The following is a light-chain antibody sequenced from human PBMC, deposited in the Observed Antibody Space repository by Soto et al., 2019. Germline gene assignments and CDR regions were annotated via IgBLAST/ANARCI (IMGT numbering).Light chain of an antibody. V-gene: IGKV3-15*01. J-gene: IGKJ2*01. Sequence: ETVMTQSPVTLSVSPGDTATLSCRASQRVSSHLAWYQQKPGQAPRLLIYAASTRATGIPVRFSGSGSGTDFTLTISSLQAEDVAVYYCQQYYSTPYTFGQGTKLEIK. CDR3: QQYYSTPYT. CDR2: AAS. CDR1: QRVSSH.